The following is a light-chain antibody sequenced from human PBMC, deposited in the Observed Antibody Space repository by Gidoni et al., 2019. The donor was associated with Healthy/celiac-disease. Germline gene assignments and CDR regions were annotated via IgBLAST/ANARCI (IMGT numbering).Light chain of an antibody. V-gene: IGKV3-11*01. CDR2: DAS. J-gene: IGKJ2*01. CDR1: QSVSSY. CDR3: QQRSNWPPMYT. Sequence: EIVLTQSPATLSLSPGERATLSCRASQSVSSYLAWYQQKPGQAPRLLIYDASNRATGIPARFSGSGSGTDFTLPISSLEPEDFAVYYCQQRSNWPPMYTFGQXTKLEIK.